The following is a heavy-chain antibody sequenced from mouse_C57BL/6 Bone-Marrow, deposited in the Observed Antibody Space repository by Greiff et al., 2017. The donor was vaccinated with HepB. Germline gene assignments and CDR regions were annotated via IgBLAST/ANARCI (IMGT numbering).Heavy chain of an antibody. V-gene: IGHV2-2*01. D-gene: IGHD3-2*02. J-gene: IGHJ3*01. CDR3: ARKPAQATFAWFAY. Sequence: QVQLQQSGPGLVQPSQSLSITCTVSGFSLTSYGVHWVRQSPGQGLEWLGVIWSGGSTDYNAAFISRLSLSKDNSKSQVFCKMNSLHADDTAIYYCARKPAQATFAWFAYWGQGTLVTVSA. CDR2: IWSGGST. CDR1: GFSLTSYG.